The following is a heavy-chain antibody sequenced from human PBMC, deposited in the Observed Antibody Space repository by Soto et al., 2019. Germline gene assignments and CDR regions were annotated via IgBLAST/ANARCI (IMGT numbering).Heavy chain of an antibody. J-gene: IGHJ4*02. D-gene: IGHD2-15*01. CDR2: IGYDGSNK. CDR1: GFTFSSYG. Sequence: QVQLVESGGGVVQPGRSLRLSCAASGFTFSSYGMHWVRQSPGKGLEWVAVIGYDGSNKYYADSVKGRFTISRDTSKNKLYLQMNCLRAEDTARYYGGRVSEGGSYDGGLDYWGQGTLVTVSS. CDR3: GRVSEGGSYDGGLDY. V-gene: IGHV3-33*01.